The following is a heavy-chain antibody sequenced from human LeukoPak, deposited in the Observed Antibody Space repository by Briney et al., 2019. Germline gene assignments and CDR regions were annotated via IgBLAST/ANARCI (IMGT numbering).Heavy chain of an antibody. J-gene: IGHJ6*03. CDR1: GGSVSDYY. Sequence: SETLSLTCTISGGSVSDYYWSWIRQPAGKGLEWIGRIFTSGSTNYNPSLKSRVTMSVDASKNQFSLKLSSVTAADTAVYYCARVRRAGINYYYMDVWGKGTTVTISS. CDR2: IFTSGST. V-gene: IGHV4-4*07. D-gene: IGHD3-10*01. CDR3: ARVRRAGINYYYMDV.